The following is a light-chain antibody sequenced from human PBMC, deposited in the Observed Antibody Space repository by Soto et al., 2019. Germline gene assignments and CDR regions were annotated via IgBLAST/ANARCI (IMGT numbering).Light chain of an antibody. Sequence: DIQMTQSLSTLSASVGDRFKINFRASQSISSWLAWYQQKAGEAPKLLMYKASTLDSGVPSRFSGSGSGTEFTLTISSLQPEDFATYYCQQYNNYAFTFGPGTKVDIK. CDR2: KAS. V-gene: IGKV1-5*03. CDR1: QSISSW. CDR3: QQYNNYAFT. J-gene: IGKJ3*01.